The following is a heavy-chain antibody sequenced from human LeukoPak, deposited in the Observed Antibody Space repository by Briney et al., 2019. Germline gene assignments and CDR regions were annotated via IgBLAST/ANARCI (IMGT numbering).Heavy chain of an antibody. CDR1: GFTFSSYG. V-gene: IGHV3-33*01. J-gene: IGHJ5*02. CDR3: ARDSLSPYSSSSFDWFDP. Sequence: RGSLRLSCAASGFTFSSYGMHWVRQAPGKGLEWVAIIWYDGSNTYYADSVKGRFTISRDNAKNSLYLQMNSLRAEDTAVYYCARDSLSPYSSSSFDWFDPWGQGTLVTVSS. D-gene: IGHD6-6*01. CDR2: IWYDGSNT.